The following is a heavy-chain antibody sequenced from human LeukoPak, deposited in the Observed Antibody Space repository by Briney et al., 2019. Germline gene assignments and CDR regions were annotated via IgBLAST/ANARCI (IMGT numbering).Heavy chain of an antibody. V-gene: IGHV4-59*01. Sequence: SETLSLTCTVSGGSINSYYWSWIRQPPGKGLEWIGYIYYSGSTNYNPSLKSRVTISVDTSKNQFSLRLSSVTAADTAVYYCARVTGYMTEDYFDYWGQGALITVSS. D-gene: IGHD6-13*01. CDR3: ARVTGYMTEDYFDY. CDR1: GGSINSYY. J-gene: IGHJ4*02. CDR2: IYYSGST.